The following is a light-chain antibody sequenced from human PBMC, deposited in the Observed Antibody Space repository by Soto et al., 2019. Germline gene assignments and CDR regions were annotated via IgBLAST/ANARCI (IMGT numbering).Light chain of an antibody. Sequence: EIVLTQSPGTLSLSPGETASLSCRASQSVGGNSLAWYQQKPGQAPRVLIHGASNRITGIPDRFSASGSETDFTVTISRLEPEDFAVYYCQQYASSPRTFGQGTKLEIK. CDR1: QSVGGNS. J-gene: IGKJ2*01. CDR2: GAS. V-gene: IGKV3-20*01. CDR3: QQYASSPRT.